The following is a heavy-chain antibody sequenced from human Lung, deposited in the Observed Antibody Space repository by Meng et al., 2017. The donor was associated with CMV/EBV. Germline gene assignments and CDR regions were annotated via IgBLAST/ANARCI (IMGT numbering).Heavy chain of an antibody. CDR2: INPKTGST. D-gene: IGHD3-22*01. Sequence: ASVXVSCKASGYIFIDYYLFWVRQVPGQGLEWVGWINPKTGSTKYAQKLQGRVTVTRDTPMSTVYMEVTSLRSDDTAVYYCARDTPEYPDSRNYPTLAYWGQGTLVTVSS. CDR3: ARDTPEYPDSRNYPTLAY. V-gene: IGHV1-2*02. CDR1: GYIFIDYY. J-gene: IGHJ4*02.